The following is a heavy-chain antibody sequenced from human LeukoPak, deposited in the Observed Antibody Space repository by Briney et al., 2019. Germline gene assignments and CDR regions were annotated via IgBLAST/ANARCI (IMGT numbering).Heavy chain of an antibody. Sequence: PGGSLRLSCAASGFTVSSTYMSWVRQAPGKGLEWVSVIYSGGSTYYADSVKGRFTISRDNSKNTLYLQMNSLRAEDTAVYYCARRSDYGDYGYYFDYWGQGTLVTVSS. CDR1: GFTVSSTY. CDR3: ARRSDYGDYGYYFDY. J-gene: IGHJ4*02. CDR2: IYSGGST. V-gene: IGHV3-53*01. D-gene: IGHD4-17*01.